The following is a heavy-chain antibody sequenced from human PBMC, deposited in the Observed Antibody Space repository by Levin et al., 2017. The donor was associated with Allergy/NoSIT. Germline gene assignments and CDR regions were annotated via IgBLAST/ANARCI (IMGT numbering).Heavy chain of an antibody. CDR3: ARLGAEGIAARPSYYYYGMDV. Sequence: RGESLKISCKGSGYSFTSYWIGWVRQMPGKGLEWMGIIYPGDSDTRYSPSFQGQVTISADKSISTAYLQWSSLKASDTAMYYCARLGAEGIAARPSYYYYGMDVWGQGTTVTVSS. J-gene: IGHJ6*02. D-gene: IGHD6-6*01. CDR2: IYPGDSDT. V-gene: IGHV5-51*01. CDR1: GYSFTSYW.